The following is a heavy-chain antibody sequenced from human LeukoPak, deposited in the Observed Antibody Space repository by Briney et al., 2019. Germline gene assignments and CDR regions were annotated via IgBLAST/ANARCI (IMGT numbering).Heavy chain of an antibody. J-gene: IGHJ4*02. CDR2: FDPEDAVT. CDR1: GYTLTELS. Sequence: ASVKVSCKVSGYTLTELSMHWVRQAPGRGLEWMGGFDPEDAVTIYAQKFQGRVTITEDTSTDTAYMELSSLRSEDTAVYFCATGYRSSSRCYARYWGQGTLVTVSS. D-gene: IGHD2-2*01. V-gene: IGHV1-24*01. CDR3: ATGYRSSSRCYARY.